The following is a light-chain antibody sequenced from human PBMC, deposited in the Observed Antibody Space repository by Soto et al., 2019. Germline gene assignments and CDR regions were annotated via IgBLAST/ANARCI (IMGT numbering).Light chain of an antibody. CDR2: EGS. V-gene: IGLV2-23*01. CDR1: SSDVGSYNL. J-gene: IGLJ3*02. Sequence: QSVLTQPASVSGSPGQSITISCTGTSSDVGSYNLVSWYQQHPGKAPKLIIYEGSKRPSGFSNRFSGSKSANTASLTISGLQAEDEADYYCCSFASRSTWVFGGGTKLTVL. CDR3: CSFASRSTWV.